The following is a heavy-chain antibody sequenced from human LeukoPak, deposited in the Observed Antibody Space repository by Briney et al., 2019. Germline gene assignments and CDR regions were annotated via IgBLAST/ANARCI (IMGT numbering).Heavy chain of an antibody. J-gene: IGHJ4*02. CDR3: ARGSLWFGEFPLDY. Sequence: GASVKVSCKASGYTFTNYAIHWVRQAPGQGLEWMGWINPNSGGTNYAQKFQGRVTMTRDTSISTAYMELSRLRSDDTAVYYCARGSLWFGEFPLDYWGQGTLVTVSS. V-gene: IGHV1-2*02. CDR2: INPNSGGT. D-gene: IGHD3-10*01. CDR1: GYTFTNYA.